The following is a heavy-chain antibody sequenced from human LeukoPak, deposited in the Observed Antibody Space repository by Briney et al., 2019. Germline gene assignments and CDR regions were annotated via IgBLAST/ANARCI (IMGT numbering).Heavy chain of an antibody. Sequence: PGGSLRLSCAASGFTFSSYWMSWVRQAPGKGLEWVANIKQDGSEKYYVDSVKGRFTISRDNAKNSLYLQMNSLRAGDTAVYYCARESKVITTNGHYYYYGMDVWGLGTTVTVSS. D-gene: IGHD4-11*01. V-gene: IGHV3-7*01. CDR2: IKQDGSEK. CDR3: ARESKVITTNGHYYYYGMDV. CDR1: GFTFSSYW. J-gene: IGHJ6*02.